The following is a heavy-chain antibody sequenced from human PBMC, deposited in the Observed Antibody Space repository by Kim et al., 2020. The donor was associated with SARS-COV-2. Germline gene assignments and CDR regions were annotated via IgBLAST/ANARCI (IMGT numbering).Heavy chain of an antibody. D-gene: IGHD6-13*01. CDR3: ARDSSSWGNYFDY. V-gene: IGHV3-53*01. J-gene: IGHJ4*02. Sequence: YAYSVKGRLTISRHNSKNTLYLQMNSLRAEDTAVYYCARDSSSWGNYFDYWGQGTLVTVSS.